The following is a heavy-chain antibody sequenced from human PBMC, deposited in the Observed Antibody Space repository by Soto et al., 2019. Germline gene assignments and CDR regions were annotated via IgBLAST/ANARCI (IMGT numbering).Heavy chain of an antibody. CDR1: GFTFSSYE. Sequence: EVQLVESGGGLVQPGGSLRLSCGASGFTFSSYEMNWVRQAPGKGLEWVSYISSTGRTIYYADSVKGRFTISRDNAKNSLYLQMNSLRAEDTAVYFCARDLGGYSSSWYDFDYWGQGTLVTVSS. CDR3: ARDLGGYSSSWYDFDY. D-gene: IGHD6-13*01. V-gene: IGHV3-48*03. J-gene: IGHJ4*02. CDR2: ISSTGRTI.